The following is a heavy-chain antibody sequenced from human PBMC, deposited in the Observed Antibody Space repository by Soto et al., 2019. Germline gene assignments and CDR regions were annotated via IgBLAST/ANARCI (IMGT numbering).Heavy chain of an antibody. CDR1: GGTFSSYT. J-gene: IGHJ2*01. Sequence: QVQLVQSGAEVKKPGSSVKVSCKASGGTFSSYTISWVRQAPGQGLEWMGRIIPILGIANYAQKFQGRVTNTADKSTSTAYTELSSLSTEDTAVYYCARKSVQSPTYWYFDLWGRGTLVTVSS. CDR2: IIPILGIA. D-gene: IGHD1-1*01. CDR3: ARKSVQSPTYWYFDL. V-gene: IGHV1-69*02.